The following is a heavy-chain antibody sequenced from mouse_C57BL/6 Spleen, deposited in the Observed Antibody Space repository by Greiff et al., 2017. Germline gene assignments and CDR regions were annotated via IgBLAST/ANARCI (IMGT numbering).Heavy chain of an antibody. D-gene: IGHD1-1*01. CDR2: INPYNGGT. CDR3: AREASGVVAMDY. Sequence: EVQLQQSGPVLVKPGASVKMSCKASGYTFTDYYMNWVKQSHGKSLEWIGVINPYNGGTSYNQKFKGKATLTVDKSSSTACMELNSLTSEDSAVYYGAREASGVVAMDYWGQGTSVTVSS. J-gene: IGHJ4*01. V-gene: IGHV1-19*01. CDR1: GYTFTDYY.